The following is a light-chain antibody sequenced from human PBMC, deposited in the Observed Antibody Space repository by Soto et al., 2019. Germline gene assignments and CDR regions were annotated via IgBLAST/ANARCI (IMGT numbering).Light chain of an antibody. CDR1: QSVSSNY. J-gene: IGKJ1*01. V-gene: IGKV3-20*01. Sequence: EIVLTQSPGTLSLSPGERATLSCRASQSVSSNYLAWYQQKPGQAPRLLIYGASSRATGIPDRFSGSGSGPDFTLTISRLEPEDFAVFFCQPYDSSPPTFGQGTKVEIK. CDR3: QPYDSSPPT. CDR2: GAS.